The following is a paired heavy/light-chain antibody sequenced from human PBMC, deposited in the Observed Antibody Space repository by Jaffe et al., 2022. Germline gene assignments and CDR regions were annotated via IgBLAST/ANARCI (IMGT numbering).Light chain of an antibody. CDR1: RFRTYY. V-gene: IGLV3-19*01. CDR2: GKN. CDR3: NSRDSSGNYLV. J-gene: IGLJ2*01. Sequence: SSELTQDPAVSVALGQTVRITCQGDRFRTYYASWYRQKPGQAPVLVIYGKNNRPSGIPDRFSGSSSGNTASLTITRAQAEDEADYYCNSRDSSGNYLVFGGGTKLTVL.
Heavy chain of an antibody. CDR2: IYTSGST. CDR3: AAHVSGSSWDAFDI. V-gene: IGHV4-61*02. Sequence: QVQLQESGPGLVKPSQTLSLTCTVSGGSISSGNYYWTWIRQPAGKGLEWIGRIYTSGSTNYNPSLKSRVTISVDTSKNQFSLRLTSVTAADTAVYYCAAHVSGSSWDAFDIWGQGTMVTVSS. D-gene: IGHD3-16*01. CDR1: GGSISSGNYY. J-gene: IGHJ3*02.